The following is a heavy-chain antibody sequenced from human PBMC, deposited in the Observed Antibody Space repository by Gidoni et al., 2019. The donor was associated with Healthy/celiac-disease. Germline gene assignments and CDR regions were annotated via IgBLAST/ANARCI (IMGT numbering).Heavy chain of an antibody. Sequence: EVQLVESGGGLVQPGGSLRLSCAASGFPFSSYWMSWVRQAPGKGLEWVANIKQDGSEKYYVDSVKGRFTISRDNAKNSLYLQMNSLRAEDTAVYYCARASYGDYEGEYFDYWGQGTLVTVSS. D-gene: IGHD4-17*01. CDR3: ARASYGDYEGEYFDY. V-gene: IGHV3-7*01. CDR1: GFPFSSYW. CDR2: IKQDGSEK. J-gene: IGHJ4*02.